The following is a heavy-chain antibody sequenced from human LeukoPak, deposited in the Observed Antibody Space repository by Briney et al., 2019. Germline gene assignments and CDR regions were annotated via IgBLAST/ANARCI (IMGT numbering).Heavy chain of an antibody. CDR2: MNPVSGKA. CDR1: GYTFTNFD. V-gene: IGHV1-8*01. J-gene: IGHJ4*02. D-gene: IGHD5-18*01. CDR3: ARAPMGTAPLY. Sequence: ASVKVSCKASGYTFTNFDINWVRQAPGQGLEWMGWMNPVSGKAGSAQKFQGRVTLTRDTPINTAYMEVSSLTSDDTAFYYCARAPMGTAPLYWGQGTLVTVSS.